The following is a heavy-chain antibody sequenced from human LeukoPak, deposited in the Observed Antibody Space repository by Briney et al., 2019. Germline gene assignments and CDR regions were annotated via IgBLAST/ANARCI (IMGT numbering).Heavy chain of an antibody. Sequence: ASVKVSCKASGGTFSSYAISWVRQAPGQGLEWMGGIIPIFGTANYAQKFQGRVTITADESTSTAYMELSSLRSEDTAVYYCARDRGRYDILTGLIPYYFDYWGQGTLVTVSS. J-gene: IGHJ4*02. CDR1: GGTFSSYA. D-gene: IGHD3-9*01. CDR2: IIPIFGTA. V-gene: IGHV1-69*13. CDR3: ARDRGRYDILTGLIPYYFDY.